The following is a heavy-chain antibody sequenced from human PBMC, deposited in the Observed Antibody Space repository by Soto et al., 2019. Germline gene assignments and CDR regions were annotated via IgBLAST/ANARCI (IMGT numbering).Heavy chain of an antibody. CDR3: ARSLEEHLHYFDY. V-gene: IGHV4-59*01. CDR1: GGSISSYY. J-gene: IGHJ4*02. Sequence: SETLSLTCTVSGGSISSYYWSWIRQPPGKGLEWIGYIYYSGSTNYNPSLKSRVTISVDTSKNQFSLKLSSVTAADTAVYYCARSLEEHLHYFDYWGQGTLVTVSS. CDR2: IYYSGST.